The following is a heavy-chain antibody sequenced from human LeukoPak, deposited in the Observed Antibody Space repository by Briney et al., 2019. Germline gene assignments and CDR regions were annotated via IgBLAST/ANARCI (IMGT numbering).Heavy chain of an antibody. D-gene: IGHD6-19*01. V-gene: IGHV3-23*01. CDR1: GFTFSSYA. CDR2: ISGSGGSI. CDR3: AKDLYSSGWSNFDY. J-gene: IGHJ4*02. Sequence: GGSLRLSCAASGFTFSSYAMSWVRQAPGKGQEWVSAISGSGGSIYYADSVKGRFTISRDNSKNTLYLQMNSLRAEDTAVYYCAKDLYSSGWSNFDYWGQGTLVTVSS.